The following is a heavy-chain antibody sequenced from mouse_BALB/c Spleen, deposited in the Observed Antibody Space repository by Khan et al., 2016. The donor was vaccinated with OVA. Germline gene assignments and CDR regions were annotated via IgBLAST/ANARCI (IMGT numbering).Heavy chain of an antibody. D-gene: IGHD3-2*02. CDR1: GYIFTSYW. CDR3: AREEALYYFDY. V-gene: IGHV1-76*01. Sequence: VQLVESGAELVRPGTSVKLSCKTSGYIFTSYWIHWVKQRSGQGLEWIARIYPGTDNTYYNENFKDKATLTADKSSSTVNLQLSSLKSEDSAVFVCAREEALYYFDYWGQGTTLTVSS. CDR2: IYPGTDNT. J-gene: IGHJ2*01.